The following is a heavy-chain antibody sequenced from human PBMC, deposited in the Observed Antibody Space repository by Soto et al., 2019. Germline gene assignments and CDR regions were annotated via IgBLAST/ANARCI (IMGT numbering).Heavy chain of an antibody. V-gene: IGHV1-69*08. CDR3: AREGRWLQLPFDY. CDR2: IIPILGIA. Sequence: QVQLVQSGAEVKKPGSSVKVSCKASGGTFSSYTISWVRQAPGQGLEWMGRIIPILGIANYAQKFQGRVTITADKSTSTAYMELSSLRSEDTAVYYCAREGRWLQLPFDYWGQGTLVTVSS. CDR1: GGTFSSYT. D-gene: IGHD5-12*01. J-gene: IGHJ4*02.